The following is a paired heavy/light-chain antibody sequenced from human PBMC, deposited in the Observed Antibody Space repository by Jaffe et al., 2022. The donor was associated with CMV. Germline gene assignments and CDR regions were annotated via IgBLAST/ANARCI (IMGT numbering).Light chain of an antibody. CDR3: CSYAGNYIWV. CDR2: DVT. J-gene: IGLJ3*02. CDR1: SSDVGAYNY. V-gene: IGLV2-11*01. Sequence: QSALTQPRSVSGSPGQSVTISCTGTSSDVGAYNYVSWYQQHPSQAPKLMIYDVTKRPSGVPDRFSGSKSGNTASLTISGLQAEDEADYYCCSYAGNYIWVFGGGTKLTVL.
Heavy chain of an antibody. CDR2: TIPIFRTA. J-gene: IGHJ6*02. CDR3: ARDQGAGIAADFYGMDV. D-gene: IGHD3-10*01. Sequence: QVQLVQSGAEVKKPGSSVKVSCKASGVTFSSYAISWVRQAPGQGLEWMGGTIPIFRTANYAQKFQGRVTITADELASTAYMELSRLRSEDTAVYYCARDQGAGIAADFYGMDVWGQGTTVTVSS. CDR1: GVTFSSYA. V-gene: IGHV1-69*01.